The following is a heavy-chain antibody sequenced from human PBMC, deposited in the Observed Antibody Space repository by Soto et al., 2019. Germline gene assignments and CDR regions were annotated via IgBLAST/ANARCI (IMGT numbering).Heavy chain of an antibody. CDR2: ISSSSSTI. CDR3: ARDPTRFGEGRFYYGMDV. J-gene: IGHJ6*02. D-gene: IGHD3-10*01. V-gene: IGHV3-48*01. Sequence: EVQLVESGGGLVQPGGSLRLSCAASGFTFSSYSMNWVRQAPGKGLEWVSYISSSSSTIYYADSVKGRFTISRDNAKNSLYLQMSSLRAEDTAVYYCARDPTRFGEGRFYYGMDVWGQGTTVTVSS. CDR1: GFTFSSYS.